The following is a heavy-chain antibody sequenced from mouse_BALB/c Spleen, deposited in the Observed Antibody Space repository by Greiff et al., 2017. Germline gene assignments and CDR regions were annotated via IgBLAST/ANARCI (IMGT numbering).Heavy chain of an antibody. D-gene: IGHD2-2*01. CDR1: GYTFTSYW. Sequence: QVQLQQPGAELAKPGASVKMSCKASGYTFTSYWMHWVKQRPGQGLEWIGYINPSTGYTEYNQKFKDKATLTADKSSSTAYMQLSSLTSEDSAVYYCARYGYDHYAMDYWGQGTSVTVSS. CDR2: INPSTGYT. CDR3: ARYGYDHYAMDY. V-gene: IGHV1-7*01. J-gene: IGHJ4*01.